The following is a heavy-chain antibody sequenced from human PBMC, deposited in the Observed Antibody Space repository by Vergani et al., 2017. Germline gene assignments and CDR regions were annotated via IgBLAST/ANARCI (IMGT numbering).Heavy chain of an antibody. J-gene: IGHJ4*02. CDR3: ARVGQAVAVSFDY. D-gene: IGHD6-19*01. CDR1: GFTLSSYS. Sequence: VQLVESGGGLVQPGGSLRLSCAASGFTLSSYSMNWVRQAPGKGLEWVSYISSSSSTIYYADSVKGRFTISRDNAKNSLYLQMNSLGAEDTAVYYCARVGQAVAVSFDYWGQGTLVTVSS. CDR2: ISSSSSTI. V-gene: IGHV3-48*01.